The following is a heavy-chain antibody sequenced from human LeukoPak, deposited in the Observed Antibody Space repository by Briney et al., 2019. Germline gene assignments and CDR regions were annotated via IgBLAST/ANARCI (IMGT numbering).Heavy chain of an antibody. CDR1: GFTFSSYW. CDR2: ISHSGGSA. Sequence: GGSLRLSCAASGFTFSSYWMNWVRQAPGKGLEWVASISHSGGSAYYADSVKGRFNISRDNSKDTVELQMNSLRAEDTALFFCAKMRWAWGGSPGFIDVWGKGTTV. CDR3: AKMRWAWGGSPGFIDV. V-gene: IGHV3-23*01. D-gene: IGHD7-27*01. J-gene: IGHJ6*04.